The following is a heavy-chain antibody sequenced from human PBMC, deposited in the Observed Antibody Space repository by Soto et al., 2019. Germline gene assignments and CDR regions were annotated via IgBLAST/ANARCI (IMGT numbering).Heavy chain of an antibody. CDR1: GYSFTSYW. CDR3: ARLDAMRFGSRFPYGRDV. D-gene: IGHD3-10*01. Sequence: GESLKISCKGSGYSFTSYWISCVRQMPGKGLEWMGRIDPSDSCTNYSPSFQGHVTISADKSISTAYLQWSSLKASDTAMYYCARLDAMRFGSRFPYGRDVGGQGTTVTAP. CDR2: IDPSDSCT. V-gene: IGHV5-10-1*01. J-gene: IGHJ6*02.